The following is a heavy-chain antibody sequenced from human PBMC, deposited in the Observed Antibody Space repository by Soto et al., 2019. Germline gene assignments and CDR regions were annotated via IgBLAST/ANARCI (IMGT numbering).Heavy chain of an antibody. CDR1: GFTFTDAW. Sequence: PGGSLRLSCAASGFTFTDAWMSWVRQAPGKGLEWVALIKSKTYGGAADYAAPVKGRFTISRDNSKNTLYLQMNSLRAEDTAVYYCAKDLSTVTTFWGQGTLVTVSS. CDR2: IKSKTYGGAA. J-gene: IGHJ4*02. D-gene: IGHD4-17*01. CDR3: AKDLSTVTTF. V-gene: IGHV3-15*01.